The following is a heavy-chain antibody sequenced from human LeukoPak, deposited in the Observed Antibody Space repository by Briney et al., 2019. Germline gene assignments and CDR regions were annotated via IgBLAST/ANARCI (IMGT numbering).Heavy chain of an antibody. CDR2: INSDGSST. Sequence: GGSLRLSCAASGFTFSSCWMHWVRQAPGKGLVWVSRINSDGSSTSYADSVKGRFTISRDNAKNTLYLQMNSLRAEDTAVYYCARASRDSGYSNWFDPWGQGTLVTVSS. CDR1: GFTFSSCW. D-gene: IGHD5-12*01. CDR3: ARASRDSGYSNWFDP. J-gene: IGHJ5*02. V-gene: IGHV3-74*01.